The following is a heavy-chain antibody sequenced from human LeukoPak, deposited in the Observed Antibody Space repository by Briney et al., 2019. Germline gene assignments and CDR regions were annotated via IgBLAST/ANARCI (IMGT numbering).Heavy chain of an antibody. Sequence: SQTLSLTCTVSGGSISSGDYYWSWILQPPGKGLEWIGYIYYSGSTYYNPSLKSRVTISVDTSKNQFSLKLSSVTAADTAVYYCARLRSYVWGSYRPNWFDPWGQGTLLTVSS. V-gene: IGHV4-30-4*01. CDR1: GGSISSGDYY. CDR3: ARLRSYVWGSYRPNWFDP. CDR2: IYYSGST. J-gene: IGHJ5*02. D-gene: IGHD3-16*02.